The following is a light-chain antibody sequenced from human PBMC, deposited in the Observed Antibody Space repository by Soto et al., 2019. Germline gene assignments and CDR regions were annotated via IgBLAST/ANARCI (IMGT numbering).Light chain of an antibody. CDR1: QTISSW. CDR2: KAS. J-gene: IGKJ5*01. CDR3: QQYHTSSIT. Sequence: DIQMTQSPSTLSGSVGDRVTITCRASQTISSWLAWYQQKPGKAPKLLIYKASTLKSGVPSRFSGSGSGTESTLTIDRLQPDDFATYYCQQYHTSSITFGQGTRLEIK. V-gene: IGKV1-5*03.